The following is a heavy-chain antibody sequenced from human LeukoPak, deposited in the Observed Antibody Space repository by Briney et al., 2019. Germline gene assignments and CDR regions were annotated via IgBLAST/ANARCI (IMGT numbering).Heavy chain of an antibody. CDR3: ARDYIH. Sequence: GESLTLSCAASGFPFSIYWMSWVRQAPGKGLEWVANIKYDGSEKYYVDSVKGRFTISRDNAKSSLFPQMNSLRVEDTAVYYCARDYIHGGQGTLVTVSS. D-gene: IGHD5-18*01. CDR1: GFPFSIYW. J-gene: IGHJ4*02. V-gene: IGHV3-7*01. CDR2: IKYDGSEK.